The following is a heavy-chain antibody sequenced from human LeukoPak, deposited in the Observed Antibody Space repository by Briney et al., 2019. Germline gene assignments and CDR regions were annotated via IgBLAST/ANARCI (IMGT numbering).Heavy chain of an antibody. V-gene: IGHV3-7*05. J-gene: IGHJ4*02. Sequence: GGSLRLSCAASGFNFGRYWMSWVRQAPGKGLEWVANIKQDGSEKYYVDSVRGRITISRDNAKNSLYLQMNSLRAEDTAVYYCARVLVLERDYFDYWGQGTLVTVSS. CDR2: IKQDGSEK. CDR3: ARVLVLERDYFDY. CDR1: GFNFGRYW. D-gene: IGHD3-3*01.